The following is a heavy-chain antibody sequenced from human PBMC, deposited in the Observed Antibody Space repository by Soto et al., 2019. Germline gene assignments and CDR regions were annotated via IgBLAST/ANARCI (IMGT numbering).Heavy chain of an antibody. J-gene: IGHJ4*02. CDR1: GYTFTAYG. Sequence: SVKVSCKTSGYTFTAYGLARLRQAPGQRPEWMGWVSTNNADTNYAQKFQGRVSMTSDRSTTTTYMELRSLRSDDTAIYYCARDLSKDGSAYYSLAYWGQGTLGTVSS. V-gene: IGHV1-18*01. CDR2: VSTNNADT. D-gene: IGHD3-22*01. CDR3: ARDLSKDGSAYYSLAY.